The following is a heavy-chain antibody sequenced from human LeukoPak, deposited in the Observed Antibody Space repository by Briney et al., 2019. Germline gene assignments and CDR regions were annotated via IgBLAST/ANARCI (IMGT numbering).Heavy chain of an antibody. V-gene: IGHV4-31*03. CDR1: GGSIRSGGYY. J-gene: IGHJ6*02. CDR2: IYYSGST. D-gene: IGHD4-17*01. CDR3: ARDRLRGMDV. Sequence: SETLSLTCTVSGGSIRSGGYYWSWIRQHPGKGLEWIGYIYYSGSTYYNPSLKSRVTISVDTSKNQFSLKLSSVTAADTAVYYCARDRLRGMDVWGQGTTVTVSS.